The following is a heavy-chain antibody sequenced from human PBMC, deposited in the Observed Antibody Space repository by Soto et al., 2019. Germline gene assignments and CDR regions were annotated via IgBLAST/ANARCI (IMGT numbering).Heavy chain of an antibody. CDR2: INHSGST. J-gene: IGHJ6*03. CDR1: GGSFSGYY. CDR3: ARETPYDYDFWSGYYNSYMEV. V-gene: IGHV4-34*01. Sequence: SETLSLTCAVYGGSFSGYYWGWIRQPTGKGLEWIGEINHSGSTNYNPSLKSRVTISVDTSKNQFSLKLSSVTAADTAVYYCARETPYDYDFWSGYYNSYMEVWGKGTTVTVSS. D-gene: IGHD3-3*01.